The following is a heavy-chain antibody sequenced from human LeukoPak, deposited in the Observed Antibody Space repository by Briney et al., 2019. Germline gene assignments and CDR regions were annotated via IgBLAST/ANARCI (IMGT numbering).Heavy chain of an antibody. CDR1: GYTFSTYD. D-gene: IGHD2-2*01. J-gene: IGHJ4*02. CDR3: ARAIRNQLLSDY. Sequence: GASVKVSCKASGYTFSTYDVIWVRQAAGQGLEWMGWMNPNSGNTGYAQKFQGRVTMTGDTSITTAYMELSSLMSEDTAVYYCARAIRNQLLSDYWGQGTLVTVSS. CDR2: MNPNSGNT. V-gene: IGHV1-8*01.